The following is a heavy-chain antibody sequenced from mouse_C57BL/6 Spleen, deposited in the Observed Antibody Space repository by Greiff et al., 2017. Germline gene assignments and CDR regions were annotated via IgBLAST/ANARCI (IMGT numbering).Heavy chain of an antibody. CDR2: IYPRSGNT. CDR1: GYTFTSYG. CDR3: ARSDGSSPFDY. Sequence: VQLQESGAELARPGASVKLSCKASGYTFTSYGISWVKQRTGQGLEWIGEIYPRSGNTYYNEKFKGKATLTADKSSSTAYMELRSLTSEDSAVYFCARSDGSSPFDYWGQGTTLTVSS. J-gene: IGHJ2*01. V-gene: IGHV1-81*01. D-gene: IGHD1-1*01.